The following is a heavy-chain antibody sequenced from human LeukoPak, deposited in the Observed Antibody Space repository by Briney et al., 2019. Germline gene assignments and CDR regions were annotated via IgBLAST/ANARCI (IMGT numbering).Heavy chain of an antibody. J-gene: IGHJ4*02. D-gene: IGHD3-16*02. CDR3: ARGSRSIELGDDY. CDR2: ISSSSSDT. CDR1: GFTFSDSY. V-gene: IGHV3-11*06. Sequence: GGSLRLSCAASGFTFSDSYMSWIRQAPGKGLEWVSYISSSSSDTNYADSVKGRFTISRDNAKNSLYLQMNSLRAEDTAVYYCARGSRSIELGDDYWGQGTLVTVSS.